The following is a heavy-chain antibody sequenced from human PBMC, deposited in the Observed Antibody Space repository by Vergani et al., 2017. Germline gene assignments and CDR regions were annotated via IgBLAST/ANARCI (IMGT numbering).Heavy chain of an antibody. CDR3: ARGTRYCSGGSCRYYFDY. J-gene: IGHJ4*02. D-gene: IGHD2-15*01. CDR1: GYTFTSYG. V-gene: IGHV1-18*01. Sequence: QVQLVQSGAEVKKPGASVKVSCKASGYTFTSYGISWVRQAPGQGLEWMGWISAYNGNTNYAQKFQGRVTMTRNTSISTAYMELSSLRSEDTAVYYCARGTRYCSGGSCRYYFDYWGQGTLVTVSS. CDR2: ISAYNGNT.